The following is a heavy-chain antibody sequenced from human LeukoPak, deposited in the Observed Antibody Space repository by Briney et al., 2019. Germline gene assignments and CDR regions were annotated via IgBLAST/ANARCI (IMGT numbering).Heavy chain of an antibody. J-gene: IGHJ1*01. CDR1: EFTFSDYA. CDR3: ARGARFDTMIVVVYTDGHIQH. D-gene: IGHD3-22*01. CDR2: IFGADKNTT. Sequence: GGSLRLSCAASEFTFSDYAMSWVRQAPGKGLEWVSIIFGADKNTTYYADSVKGRFTVSRDNSKNTLDLQMNSLRAEDTAVYYCARGARFDTMIVVVYTDGHIQHWGQGTLVTVSS. V-gene: IGHV3-23*01.